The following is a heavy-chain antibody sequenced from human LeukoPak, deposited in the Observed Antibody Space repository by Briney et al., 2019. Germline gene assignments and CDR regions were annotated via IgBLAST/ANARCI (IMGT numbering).Heavy chain of an antibody. Sequence: ASVTVSCKASGYTFTSYDINWVRQATGQGLEWMGWMNPNSGNTGYAQKFQGRVTMTRNTSISTAYMELSSLRSEDTAVYYCARGVVINTNWFDPWGQGTLVTVSS. CDR2: MNPNSGNT. CDR1: GYTFTSYD. CDR3: ARGVVINTNWFDP. D-gene: IGHD3-3*01. V-gene: IGHV1-8*01. J-gene: IGHJ5*02.